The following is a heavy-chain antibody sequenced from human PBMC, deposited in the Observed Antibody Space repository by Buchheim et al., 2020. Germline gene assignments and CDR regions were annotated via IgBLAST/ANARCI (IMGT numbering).Heavy chain of an antibody. CDR3: ARYAVVVAAKDYNWFDP. D-gene: IGHD2-15*01. Sequence: QVQLQESGPGLVKPSETLSLTCTVSGGSISSYYWSWIRQPPGKGLEWIGYIYYSGSTNYNPSLKSRVTISVDTSKNQFSLKLSSVTAADTAVYYCARYAVVVAAKDYNWFDPWGQGIL. CDR1: GGSISSYY. J-gene: IGHJ5*02. CDR2: IYYSGST. V-gene: IGHV4-59*01.